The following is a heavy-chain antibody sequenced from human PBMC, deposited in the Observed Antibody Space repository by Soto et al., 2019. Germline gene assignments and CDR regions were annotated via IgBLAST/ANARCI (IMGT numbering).Heavy chain of an antibody. D-gene: IGHD3-10*02. V-gene: IGHV3-30-3*01. CDR3: ARDHGMFLSYYYYGMDV. CDR1: GFTFSRFS. Sequence: GGSLRLSCAASGFTFSRFSMHWVRQAPGKGLAWVAVMSYDGNNKHFAESVKGRFSISRDDSKNTVYLEMNNLRGDDSAVYYCARDHGMFLSYYYYGMDVWGQGTTVTVSS. J-gene: IGHJ6*02. CDR2: MSYDGNNK.